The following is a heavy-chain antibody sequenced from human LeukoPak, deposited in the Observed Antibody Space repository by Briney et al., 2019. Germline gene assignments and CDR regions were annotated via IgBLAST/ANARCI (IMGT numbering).Heavy chain of an antibody. CDR2: ISSGSTYI. Sequence: GGCLRLSCAASGITSNRYSMSWVRQAPGRGLEWVSSISSGSTYIYYADSVKGRFTISRDNAKNSLYLQIYSLRAEDTAVYYCAGSDTIGYLPREWDYWYFDLWGRGTLVTVSS. D-gene: IGHD3-22*01. J-gene: IGHJ2*01. V-gene: IGHV3-21*01. CDR3: AGSDTIGYLPREWDYWYFDL. CDR1: GITSNRYS.